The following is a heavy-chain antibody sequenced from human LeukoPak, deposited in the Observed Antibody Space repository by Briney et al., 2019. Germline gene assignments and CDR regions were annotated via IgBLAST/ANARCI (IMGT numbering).Heavy chain of an antibody. Sequence: GGSLRLSCAASGFTFSSYWMSWVRQVPGKGLEWVSVISGTSGTTYYADSVKGRFIISRDNSKNTLYLQMNSLRAEDTAVYYCAKGGIIYRMDVWGQGTTVTVSS. D-gene: IGHD3-16*01. CDR1: GFTFSSYW. CDR3: AKGGIIYRMDV. CDR2: ISGTSGTT. J-gene: IGHJ6*02. V-gene: IGHV3-23*01.